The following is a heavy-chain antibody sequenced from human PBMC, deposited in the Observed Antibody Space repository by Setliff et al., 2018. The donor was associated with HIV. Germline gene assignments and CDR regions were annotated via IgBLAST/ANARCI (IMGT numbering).Heavy chain of an antibody. CDR1: GFIFSSYN. CDR3: ARFAYCGGDCYPSSYYMDV. CDR2: ISSSSGTM. Sequence: GSLRLSCVASGFIFSSYNMNWVRQPPGKGLEWVSYISSSSGTMYYADSVKGRFTISRDNAKKSLFLQMNSLKTEDTAVYYCARFAYCGGDCYPSSYYMDVWGKGTTVTVS. D-gene: IGHD2-21*02. V-gene: IGHV3-48*04. J-gene: IGHJ6*03.